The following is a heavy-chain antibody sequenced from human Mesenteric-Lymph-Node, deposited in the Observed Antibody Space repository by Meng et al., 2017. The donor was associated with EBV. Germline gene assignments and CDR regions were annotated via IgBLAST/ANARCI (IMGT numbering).Heavy chain of an antibody. CDR3: AKVDGSGRTNWFDP. CDR2: IYHSGSA. J-gene: IGHJ5*02. CDR1: GGSSITFNW. V-gene: IGHV4-4*02. D-gene: IGHD3-10*01. Sequence: VQLQESGPGLVKPSGTLSPTFAVSGGSSITFNWWSWVRQPPGKGLEWIGEIYHSGSANYNPSLRSRVTMSVDKSKNQFSLKLTSVTAADTAVYYCAKVDGSGRTNWFDPWGQGTLVTVSS.